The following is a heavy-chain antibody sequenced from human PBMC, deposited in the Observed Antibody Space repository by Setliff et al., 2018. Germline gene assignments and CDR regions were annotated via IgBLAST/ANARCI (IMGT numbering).Heavy chain of an antibody. CDR3: TVYNTGSSKDHY. J-gene: IGHJ4*02. Sequence: SVKVSCKASGGTFSSYAISWVRQAPGQGLEWMGGIIPIFGTANYAQKFQGRVTISVDTSKNQFSLKLSSVTAADTALYYCTVYNTGSSKDHYWGQGTPVTVSS. V-gene: IGHV1-69*06. D-gene: IGHD2-8*02. CDR2: IIPIFGTA. CDR1: GGTFSSYA.